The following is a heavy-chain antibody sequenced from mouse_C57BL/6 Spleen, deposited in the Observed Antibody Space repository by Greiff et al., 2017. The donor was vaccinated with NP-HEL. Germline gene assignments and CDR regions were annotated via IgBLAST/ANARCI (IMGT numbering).Heavy chain of an antibody. CDR3: ARHEKADGRRYAKDY. CDR1: GYTFTEYA. CDR2: FYPGGGSI. V-gene: IGHV1-62-2*01. J-gene: IGHJ4*01. D-gene: IGHD1-1*01. Sequence: QVQLQQSGAELVKPGASVKLSCKASGYTFTEYAIHWVKQRSGQGLEWIGWFYPGGGSIKYNEKFKDKATLTADKSSSTVYMELSRLTSVDSAVYGCARHEKADGRRYAKDYWGQGTSVTASS.